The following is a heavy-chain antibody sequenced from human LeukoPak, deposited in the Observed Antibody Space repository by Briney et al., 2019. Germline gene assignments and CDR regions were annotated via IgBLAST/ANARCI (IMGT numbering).Heavy chain of an antibody. V-gene: IGHV1-69*02. D-gene: IGHD4-17*01. CDR3: ARGSYGEGAVRNNWFEP. J-gene: IGHJ5*02. Sequence: VASVKISCKTSGGTFSSYTISWVRQAPGQELEWMGRIIPILGIANYAQKFQGRVTITADKSTSPAYMELSRLRSEDTAVYYCARGSYGEGAVRNNWFEPWGQGNLVTVSS. CDR1: GGTFSSYT. CDR2: IIPILGIA.